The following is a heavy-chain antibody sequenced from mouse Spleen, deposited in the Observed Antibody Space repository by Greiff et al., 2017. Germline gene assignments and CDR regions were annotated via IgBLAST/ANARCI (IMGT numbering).Heavy chain of an antibody. CDR1: GFPLTSYG. V-gene: IGHV2-9*02. CDR2: IWAGGST. CDR3: ARWLLYYFDY. D-gene: IGHD2-3*01. Sequence: QVQLQQPGPGLVAPSQSLSITCTVLGFPLTSYGVHWVRQPPGKGLEWLGVIWAGGSTNYNSALMSRLSISKDNSKSQVFLKMNSLQTDDTAMYYCARWLLYYFDYWGQGTTLTVSS. J-gene: IGHJ2*01.